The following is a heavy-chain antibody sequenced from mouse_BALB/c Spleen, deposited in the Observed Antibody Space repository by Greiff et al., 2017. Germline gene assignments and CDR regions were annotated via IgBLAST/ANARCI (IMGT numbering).Heavy chain of an antibody. J-gene: IGHJ4*01. V-gene: IGHV5-4*02. CDR3: ARDRESGGYYGGMDY. CDR1: GFTFSDYY. Sequence: EVKLEESGGGLVKPGGSLKLSCAASGFTFSDYYMYWVRQTPEKRLEWVATISDGGSYTYYPDSVKGRFTISRDNAKNNLYLQMSSLKSEDTAMYYCARDRESGGYYGGMDYWGQGTSVTVSS. CDR2: ISDGGSYT. D-gene: IGHD2-3*01.